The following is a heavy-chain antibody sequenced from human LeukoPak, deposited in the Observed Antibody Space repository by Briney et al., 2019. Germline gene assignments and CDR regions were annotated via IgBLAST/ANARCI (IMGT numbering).Heavy chain of an antibody. Sequence: ASVKVSCKASGYTFTSYGISWVRQAPGQGLEWMGWISAYNGNTNYAQKLQGRVTMTTDTSTSTAYMELRSLRSDDTAVYYCARVRGIGYCSSTSCYFFDYWGQGTLATVSS. CDR2: ISAYNGNT. D-gene: IGHD2-2*01. J-gene: IGHJ4*02. V-gene: IGHV1-18*01. CDR3: ARVRGIGYCSSTSCYFFDY. CDR1: GYTFTSYG.